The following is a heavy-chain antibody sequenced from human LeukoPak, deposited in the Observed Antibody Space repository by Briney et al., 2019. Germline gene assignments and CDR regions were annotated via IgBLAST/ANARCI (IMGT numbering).Heavy chain of an antibody. D-gene: IGHD3-22*01. V-gene: IGHV1-69*05. CDR1: GGTFSSYA. Sequence: ASVKVSCKASGGTFSSYAISWVRQAPGQGLEWMGGIIPIFGTANYAQKFQGRVMITTDESTSTAYMELSSLRSEDTAVYYCARGYYYDSSGYFDYFDYWGQGTLVTVSS. J-gene: IGHJ4*02. CDR3: ARGYYYDSSGYFDYFDY. CDR2: IIPIFGTA.